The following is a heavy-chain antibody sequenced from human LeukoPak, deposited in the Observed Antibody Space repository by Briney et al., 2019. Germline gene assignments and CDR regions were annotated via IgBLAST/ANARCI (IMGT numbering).Heavy chain of an antibody. V-gene: IGHV3-23*01. CDR2: ISGSGGNT. J-gene: IGHJ3*02. Sequence: GGSLRLSCATSGFTFSTYAMSWVRQAPGKGLEWVSAISGSGGNTYYADSVKGRFTISRDNSKNTLYLQMNRLRAEDAAVYYCANEYSKGDIWGQGTMVTVSS. CDR1: GFTFSTYA. D-gene: IGHD1-26*01. CDR3: ANEYSKGDI.